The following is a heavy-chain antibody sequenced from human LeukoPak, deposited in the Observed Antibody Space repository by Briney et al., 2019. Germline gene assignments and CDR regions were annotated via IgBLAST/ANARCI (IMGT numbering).Heavy chain of an antibody. CDR2: ISGSGGST. CDR3: AKATAGLGYVWGSYRSSELDY. D-gene: IGHD3-16*02. J-gene: IGHJ4*02. Sequence: GGSLRLSCAASGFTFSTYNMNWVRQAPGKGLEWVSAISGSGGSTYYADSVKGRFTISRDNSKNTLYLQMNSLRAEDTAVYYCAKATAGLGYVWGSYRSSELDYWGQGTLVTVSS. CDR1: GFTFSTYN. V-gene: IGHV3-23*01.